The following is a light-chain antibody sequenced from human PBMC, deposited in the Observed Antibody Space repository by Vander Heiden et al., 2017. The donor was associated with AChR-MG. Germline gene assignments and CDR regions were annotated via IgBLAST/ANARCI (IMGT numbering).Light chain of an antibody. CDR3: QQTFSTLYT. V-gene: IGKV1-39*01. Sequence: DIQMTQSPLSLSASVGDRVAISCRASQKISTYVHWYQQKSGQAPKLLIYSASTLQGGVPSRFTGNGSGTDFTLSISDLQPEDFATYYCQQTFSTLYTFGQGTKLEIK. J-gene: IGKJ2*01. CDR1: QKISTY. CDR2: SAS.